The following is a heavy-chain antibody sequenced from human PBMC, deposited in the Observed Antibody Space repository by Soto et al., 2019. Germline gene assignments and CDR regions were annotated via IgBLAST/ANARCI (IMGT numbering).Heavy chain of an antibody. Sequence: QVQLVESGGGVVQPGRSLRLSCAASGFTFSSYGMHWVRQAPGKGLEWVAVIWYDGSNKYYADSVKGRFTISRDNSKNPLYLQMNSLRAEDTAVYYCAREKDYYGSGSYYGYWGQGTLVTVSS. CDR3: AREKDYYGSGSYYGY. CDR2: IWYDGSNK. D-gene: IGHD3-10*01. J-gene: IGHJ4*02. V-gene: IGHV3-33*01. CDR1: GFTFSSYG.